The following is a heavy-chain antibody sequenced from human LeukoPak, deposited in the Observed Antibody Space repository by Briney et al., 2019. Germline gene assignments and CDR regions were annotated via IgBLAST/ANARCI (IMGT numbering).Heavy chain of an antibody. D-gene: IGHD3-22*01. CDR3: ARNRITMIVVFAFDI. CDR2: IYHSGST. Sequence: KPSETLSLTCTVSGYSISSGYYWGWIRQPPGKGLEWIGSIYHSGSTYYNPSLKSRVTISVDTSKNQFSLKLSSVTAADTAVYYCARNRITMIVVFAFDIWGQGTMVTVSS. J-gene: IGHJ3*02. V-gene: IGHV4-38-2*02. CDR1: GYSISSGYY.